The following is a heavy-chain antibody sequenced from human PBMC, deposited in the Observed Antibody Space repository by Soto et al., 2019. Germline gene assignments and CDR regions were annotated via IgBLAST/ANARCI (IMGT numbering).Heavy chain of an antibody. Sequence: QVQLQEAGPGLVEPSETLSLTCTVSGYSMSTYYWNWIRQSAEKGLEWIGRISATGTTTYIPSLRSRLPLSVDTSKVGLFLNLNFVTAGDTAGYLCARDQSGAAGVWGPGTLVTVS. V-gene: IGHV4-4*07. J-gene: IGHJ3*01. CDR2: ISATGTT. D-gene: IGHD7-27*01. CDR1: GYSMSTYY. CDR3: ARDQSGAAGV.